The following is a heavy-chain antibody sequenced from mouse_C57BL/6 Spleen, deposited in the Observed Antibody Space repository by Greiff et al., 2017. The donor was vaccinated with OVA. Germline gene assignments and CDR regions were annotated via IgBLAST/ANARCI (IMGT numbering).Heavy chain of an antibody. CDR2: INPGSGGT. CDR1: GYAFTNYL. Sequence: VKLQQSGAELVRPGTSVKVSCKASGYAFTNYLIEWVKQRPGQGLEWIGVINPGSGGTNYNEKFKGKATLTADKSSSTAYMQLSSLTSEDSAVYVCARAYYYGSRYFDVWGTGTTVTVSS. CDR3: ARAYYYGSRYFDV. V-gene: IGHV1-54*01. D-gene: IGHD1-1*01. J-gene: IGHJ1*03.